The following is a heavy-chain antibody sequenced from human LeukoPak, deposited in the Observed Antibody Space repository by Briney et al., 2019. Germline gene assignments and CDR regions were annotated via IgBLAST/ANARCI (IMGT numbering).Heavy chain of an antibody. CDR1: GGTFSSYA. V-gene: IGHV1-69*04. D-gene: IGHD3-10*01. J-gene: IGHJ3*02. CDR3: AREEWFGEPPYHDAFDI. Sequence: SVKVSCKASGGTFSSYAISWVRQAPGQGLEWMGRIIPILGIANYAQKFQGRVTITADKSTSTAYMELSSLRSEDTAVYYCAREEWFGEPPYHDAFDIWGQGTMATVSS. CDR2: IIPILGIA.